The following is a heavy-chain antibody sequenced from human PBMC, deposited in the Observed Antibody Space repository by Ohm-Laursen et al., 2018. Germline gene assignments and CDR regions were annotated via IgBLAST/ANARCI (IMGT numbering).Heavy chain of an antibody. V-gene: IGHV1-46*01. CDR3: ARSPQRVTIFGVVIGPWYFDL. CDR2: INPTGDST. J-gene: IGHJ2*01. CDR1: GYTFTSYY. Sequence: ASAKVSCKASGYTFTSYYMHWVRQAPGQGLEWMGIINPTGDSTTYAQKFQGRVIMTRDTSTSTVYMQLSSLRSEDTAVYYCARSPQRVTIFGVVIGPWYFDLWGRGTLVTVSS. D-gene: IGHD3-3*01.